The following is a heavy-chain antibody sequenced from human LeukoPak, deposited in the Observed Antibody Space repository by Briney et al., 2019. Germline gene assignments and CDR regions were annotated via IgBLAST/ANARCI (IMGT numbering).Heavy chain of an antibody. CDR2: IRYDAGTS. CDR3: AIIGTPGETEYYRL. Sequence: GGSLRLACAASGFTLSSYWMSWVRQAPGKGREWLGTIRYDAGTSYYPASMRARFTISRDNAQNSLYLQINSLRAEDTAIYYCAIIGTPGETEYYRLWGQGTRVTVSS. CDR1: GFTLSSYW. J-gene: IGHJ1*01. V-gene: IGHV3-7*01. D-gene: IGHD2-21*01.